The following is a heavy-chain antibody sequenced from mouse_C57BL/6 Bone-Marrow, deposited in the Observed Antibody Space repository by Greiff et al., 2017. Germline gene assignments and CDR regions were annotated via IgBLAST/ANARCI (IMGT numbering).Heavy chain of an antibody. CDR1: GFNIKDDY. CDR2: IDPEIGDT. CDR3: SSFDGNYFDF. J-gene: IGHJ2*01. Sequence: VQLQQSGAELVRPGASVKLSCTASGFNIKDDYIHWVKQRPEQGLEWIGWIDPEIGDTEYASKFQGKATITSDTSSNTAYLQLSSLTSEDTAVYYCSSFDGNYFDFWGQGTPFTVAS. D-gene: IGHD2-3*01. V-gene: IGHV14-4*01.